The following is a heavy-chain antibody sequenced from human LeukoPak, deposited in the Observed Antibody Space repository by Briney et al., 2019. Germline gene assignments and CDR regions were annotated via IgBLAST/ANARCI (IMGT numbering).Heavy chain of an antibody. J-gene: IGHJ5*02. CDR3: ARDYYGSGSYWFDP. D-gene: IGHD3-10*01. Sequence: ASMKVSCKASVYTFTGYYMHWVRQAPGQGLEWMGWINPNSGGTNYAQKFQGWVTMTRDTSISTAYMELSRLRSDDTAVYYCARDYYGSGSYWFDPWGQGTLVTVSS. CDR2: INPNSGGT. V-gene: IGHV1-2*04. CDR1: VYTFTGYY.